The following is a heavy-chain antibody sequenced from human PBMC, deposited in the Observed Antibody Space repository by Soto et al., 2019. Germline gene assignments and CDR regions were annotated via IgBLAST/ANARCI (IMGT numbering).Heavy chain of an antibody. CDR3: ARTLRIQLWPHAFDY. J-gene: IGHJ4*02. CDR1: GGTFSSYA. D-gene: IGHD5-18*01. CDR2: IIPIFGTA. Sequence: SVKVSCKASGGTFSSYAISWVRQAPGQGLEWMGGIIPIFGTANYAQKFQGRVTITADESTSTAYMELSSLRSEDTAVYYCARTLRIQLWPHAFDYWGQGSLVTVSS. V-gene: IGHV1-69*13.